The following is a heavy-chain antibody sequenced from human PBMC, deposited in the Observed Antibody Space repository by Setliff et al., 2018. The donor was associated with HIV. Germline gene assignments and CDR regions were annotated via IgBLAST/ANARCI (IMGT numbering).Heavy chain of an antibody. Sequence: GASVKVSCKASGYTFTKYAMSWVRQAPGQGLEWVGWINTNTGSPTYAQGFTGRFVFSLDTSVSTAYLQINSLKAEDSAMYFCARVGSYWSTSDYWGQGALVTVSS. V-gene: IGHV7-4-1*02. D-gene: IGHD1-26*01. CDR3: ARVGSYWSTSDY. CDR2: INTNTGSP. J-gene: IGHJ4*02. CDR1: GYTFTKYA.